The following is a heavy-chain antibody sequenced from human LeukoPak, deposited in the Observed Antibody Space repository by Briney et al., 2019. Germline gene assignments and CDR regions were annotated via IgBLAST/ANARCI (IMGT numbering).Heavy chain of an antibody. CDR2: INAGNGNT. CDR3: AREIDRDGYNRFFDY. CDR1: GYTFTTYT. Sequence: ASVKVSCKASGYTFTTYTMHWVRQAPGQRLEWMGWINAGNGNTKYSQKFLGRVTITRDTSASTAYMDLSSLRSEGTAVYYCAREIDRDGYNRFFDYWGQGILVTVSS. D-gene: IGHD5-24*01. V-gene: IGHV1-3*01. J-gene: IGHJ4*02.